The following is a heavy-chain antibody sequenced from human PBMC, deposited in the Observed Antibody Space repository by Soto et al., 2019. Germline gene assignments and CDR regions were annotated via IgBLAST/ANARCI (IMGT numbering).Heavy chain of an antibody. CDR3: AKEGYSNYPTSDYYYYGMDV. CDR2: ISGSGGST. Sequence: LRLSCAASGFTFSSYAMSWVRQAPGKGLEWVSAISGSGGSTYYADSVKGRFTISRDNSKNTLYLQMNSLRAEDTAVYYCAKEGYSNYPTSDYYYYGMDVWGQGTTVTVSS. CDR1: GFTFSSYA. V-gene: IGHV3-23*01. J-gene: IGHJ6*02. D-gene: IGHD4-4*01.